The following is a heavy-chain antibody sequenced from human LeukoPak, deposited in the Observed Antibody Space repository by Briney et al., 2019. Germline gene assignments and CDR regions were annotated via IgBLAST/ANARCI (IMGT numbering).Heavy chain of an antibody. CDR3: ARDGSFDM. Sequence: ASVKVSFTASDYTFSDYYIHWVRQAPGQGLEWMGWIDSKSGGTNYAQQFQGRVTMTRDTSISTAYMQLSRLRSDDTAVYYCARDGSFDMWGQRTMVTVSS. CDR2: IDSKSGGT. J-gene: IGHJ3*02. D-gene: IGHD2-2*03. CDR1: DYTFSDYY. V-gene: IGHV1-2*02.